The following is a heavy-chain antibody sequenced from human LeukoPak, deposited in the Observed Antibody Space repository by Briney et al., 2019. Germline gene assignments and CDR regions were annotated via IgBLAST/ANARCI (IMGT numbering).Heavy chain of an antibody. CDR1: GYTFTSYG. J-gene: IGHJ4*02. D-gene: IGHD3-22*01. CDR3: ARDNYDSSGYNDY. CDR2: ISAYNGNT. V-gene: IGHV1-18*01. Sequence: ASVKVSCKASGYTFTSYGISWVRQAPGQGLEWMGWISAYNGNTNYAQKFQGRVTITADKSTSTAYMELSSLRSEDTAVYYCARDNYDSSGYNDYWGQGTLVTVSS.